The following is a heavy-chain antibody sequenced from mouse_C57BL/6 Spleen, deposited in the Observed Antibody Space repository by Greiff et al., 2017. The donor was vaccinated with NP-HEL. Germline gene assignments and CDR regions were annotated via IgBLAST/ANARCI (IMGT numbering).Heavy chain of an antibody. Sequence: EVMLVESGGGLVQPGGSLSLSCAASGFTFTDYYMSWVRQPPGKALEWLGFIRNKANGYTTEYSASVKGRFTISRDNSQSILYLQMNALRAEDSATYYCASLITTVVHWYFDVWGTGTTVTVSS. V-gene: IGHV7-3*01. CDR1: GFTFTDYY. CDR2: IRNKANGYTT. CDR3: ASLITTVVHWYFDV. J-gene: IGHJ1*03. D-gene: IGHD1-1*01.